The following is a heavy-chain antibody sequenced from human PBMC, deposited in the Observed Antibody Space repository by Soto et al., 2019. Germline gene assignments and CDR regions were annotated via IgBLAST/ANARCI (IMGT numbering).Heavy chain of an antibody. Sequence: QVQLQESGPGLVKPSQTLSLTCTVSGGSISSGGYYWSWIRQHPGKGLEWIGYIYYSGSTYYNPSLKSRVTISVDTSKNQFSLKLSSVTAADTAVYYCARVSLEWTALDGIDVWGQGTTVTVSS. V-gene: IGHV4-31*03. CDR3: ARVSLEWTALDGIDV. D-gene: IGHD3-3*01. CDR1: GGSISSGGYY. CDR2: IYYSGST. J-gene: IGHJ6*02.